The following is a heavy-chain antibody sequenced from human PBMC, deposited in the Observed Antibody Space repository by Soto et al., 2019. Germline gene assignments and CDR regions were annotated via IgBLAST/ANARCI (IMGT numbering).Heavy chain of an antibody. CDR1: GYTLTSYA. V-gene: IGHV1-3*01. CDR2: INAGNGNT. J-gene: IGHJ4*02. Sequence: ASVKVSCKASGYTLTSYAMHWVRQAPGQRLEWMGWINAGNGNTKYSQNFQGRVTITRDTSASTAYMELSSLRSGDTAVYYCARVRSSGWYFDYWGQGTLVTVSS. D-gene: IGHD6-19*01. CDR3: ARVRSSGWYFDY.